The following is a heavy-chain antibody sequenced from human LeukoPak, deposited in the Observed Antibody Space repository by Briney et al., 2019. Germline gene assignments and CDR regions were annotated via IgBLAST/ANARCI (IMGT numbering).Heavy chain of an antibody. CDR1: GFTFSSYA. Sequence: PGGSLRLSSAASGFTFSSYAMSWARQAPGKGLEWVSGISGSGGSTYYADSVKGRFTISRDNSKNTLYLQMNSLRAEDTAVYYCAKDQDEIDYWGQGTLVTVSS. CDR2: ISGSGGST. CDR3: AKDQDEIDY. V-gene: IGHV3-23*01. J-gene: IGHJ4*02.